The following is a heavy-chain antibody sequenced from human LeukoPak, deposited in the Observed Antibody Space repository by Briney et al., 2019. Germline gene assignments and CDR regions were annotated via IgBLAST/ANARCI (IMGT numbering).Heavy chain of an antibody. CDR3: ARDRSTDFWSGYYTNYFDY. V-gene: IGHV3-30*04. CDR2: ISYDGSNK. J-gene: IGHJ4*02. D-gene: IGHD3-3*01. Sequence: PGGSLRLSCAASGFTFSSYAMHWVRQAPGKGLEWVAVISYDGSNKYYADSVKGRFTISRDNAKNSLYLQMNSLRAEDTAVYYCARDRSTDFWSGYYTNYFDYWGQGTLVTVSS. CDR1: GFTFSSYA.